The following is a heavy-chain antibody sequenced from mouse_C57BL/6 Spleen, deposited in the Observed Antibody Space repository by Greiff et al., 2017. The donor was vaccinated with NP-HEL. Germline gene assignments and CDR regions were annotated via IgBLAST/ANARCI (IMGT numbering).Heavy chain of an antibody. CDR1: GYAFSSYW. V-gene: IGHV1-80*01. CDR2: IYPGDGDT. Sequence: VQLQQSGAELVKPGASVKISCKASGYAFSSYWMNWVKQRPGKGLEWIGQIYPGDGDTNYNGKFKGKATLTADKSSSTAYMQLSSLTSEDSAVYFCARSGEFITTVVAPFGYAMDYWGQGTSVTVSS. J-gene: IGHJ4*01. D-gene: IGHD1-1*01. CDR3: ARSGEFITTVVAPFGYAMDY.